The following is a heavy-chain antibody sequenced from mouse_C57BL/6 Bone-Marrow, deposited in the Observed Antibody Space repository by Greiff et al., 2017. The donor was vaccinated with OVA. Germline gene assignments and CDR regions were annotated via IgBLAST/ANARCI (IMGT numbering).Heavy chain of an antibody. CDR2: INSDGGST. CDR1: EYELPSHD. D-gene: IGHD2-4*01. CDR3: ARHYDYDGGYAMDY. V-gene: IGHV5-2*01. J-gene: IGHJ4*01. Sequence: EVKLMESGGGLVQPGESLKLSCESNEYELPSHDMSWVRKTPEKRLELVAAINSDGGSTYYPDTMERRFIISRDNTKKTLYLQMSSLRSEDTALYYCARHYDYDGGYAMDYWGQGTSVTVSS.